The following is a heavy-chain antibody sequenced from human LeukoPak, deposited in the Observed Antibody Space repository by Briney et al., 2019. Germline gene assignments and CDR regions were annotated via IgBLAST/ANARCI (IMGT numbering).Heavy chain of an antibody. J-gene: IGHJ4*02. D-gene: IGHD3-22*01. Sequence: SETLSLTCAVSGFSISNCYYWGWIRQPPGKGLEWIGSIYHSGSTYYNPSLKSRVTISVDTSKNQFSLKLSSVTAADTAVYYCGRYNSGYYYYFDYWGQGTLVTVSS. CDR1: GFSISNCYY. CDR2: IYHSGST. V-gene: IGHV4-38-2*01. CDR3: GRYNSGYYYYFDY.